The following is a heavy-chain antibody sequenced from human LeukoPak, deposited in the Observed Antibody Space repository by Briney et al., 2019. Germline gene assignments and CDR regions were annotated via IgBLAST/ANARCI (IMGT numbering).Heavy chain of an antibody. CDR1: GGFISSGGYY. V-gene: IGHV4-30-2*01. D-gene: IGHD2-2*01. CDR2: IYHSGST. CDR3: ARDRLVVPAAHYYYYYMDV. J-gene: IGHJ6*03. Sequence: SETLSLTCTVSGGFISSGGYYWSWIRQPPGKGLEWIGYIYHSGSTYYNPSLKSRVTISVDRSKNQFSLKLSSVTAADTAVYYCARDRLVVPAAHYYYYYMDVWGKGTTVTVSS.